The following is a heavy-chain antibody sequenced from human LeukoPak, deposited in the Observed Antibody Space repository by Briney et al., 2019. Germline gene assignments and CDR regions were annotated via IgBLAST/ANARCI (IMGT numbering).Heavy chain of an antibody. D-gene: IGHD1-1*01. CDR3: AKEEVEKEVYYYYYMDV. CDR1: GFTFSSYG. CDR2: IRYDGSNK. J-gene: IGHJ6*03. Sequence: PGGSLRLSCAASGFTFSSYGMHWVRQAPGKGLEWVAFIRYDGSNKYYADSVKGRFTISRDNSKNTLYLQMNSLRAEDTAVYYCAKEEVEKEVYYYYYMDVWGKGTTVTVSS. V-gene: IGHV3-30*02.